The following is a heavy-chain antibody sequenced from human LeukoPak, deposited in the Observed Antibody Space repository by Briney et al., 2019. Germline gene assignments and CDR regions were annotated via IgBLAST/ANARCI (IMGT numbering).Heavy chain of an antibody. Sequence: PSETLSLTCTVSGDSISSYYWSWIRQPPGKGLEWIGYIYYSGSTNYNPSLKSRVTISMDTSKNQFSLKLSSVTAADTAVYYCARGDFATFGVWGQGTTVTVSS. CDR1: GDSISSYY. V-gene: IGHV4-59*08. CDR3: ARGDFATFGV. CDR2: IYYSGST. J-gene: IGHJ6*02. D-gene: IGHD3-10*02.